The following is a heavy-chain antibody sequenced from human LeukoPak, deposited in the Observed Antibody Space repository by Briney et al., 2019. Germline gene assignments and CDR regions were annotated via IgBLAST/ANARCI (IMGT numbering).Heavy chain of an antibody. Sequence: PGGSLRLSCAASGFTFTNYAMSWVRQAPGKGLEWVGFIRSKAYGGTTEYAASVKGRFTISRDDSKSIAYLQMNSLKTEDTAVYYCTRADSSWYFDLWGRGTLVTVSS. J-gene: IGHJ2*01. CDR1: GFTFTNYA. CDR2: IRSKAYGGTT. V-gene: IGHV3-49*04. D-gene: IGHD6-13*01. CDR3: TRADSSWYFDL.